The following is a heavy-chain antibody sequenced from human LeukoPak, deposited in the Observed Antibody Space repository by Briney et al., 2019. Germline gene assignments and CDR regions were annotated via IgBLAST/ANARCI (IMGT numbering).Heavy chain of an antibody. D-gene: IGHD2-2*01. CDR3: LVPAATLDY. V-gene: IGHV1-69*05. CDR2: IIPIFGTA. CDR1: GGTFSSYA. Sequence: SVKVSCKASGGTFSSYAISWVRQAPGQGLEWMGGIIPIFGTANYAQKLQGRVTMTTGTSTSTAYMELRSLRSDDTAVYYCLVPAATLDYWGQGTLVTVSS. J-gene: IGHJ4*02.